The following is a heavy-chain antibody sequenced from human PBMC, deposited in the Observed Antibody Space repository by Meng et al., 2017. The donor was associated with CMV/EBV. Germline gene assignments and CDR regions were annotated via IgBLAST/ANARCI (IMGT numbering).Heavy chain of an antibody. CDR1: AFTYITYW. D-gene: IGHD3-16*01. Sequence: GGSLRLSCAASAFTYITYWMMWVRQAPGKGLEWVANINQDGSDKYYVDSVKGRFTISRDNAEKSLYLQMSSLRAEDTAVYYCASHGGYWGQGTLVTVSS. CDR3: ASHGGY. J-gene: IGHJ4*02. CDR2: INQDGSDK. V-gene: IGHV3-7*01.